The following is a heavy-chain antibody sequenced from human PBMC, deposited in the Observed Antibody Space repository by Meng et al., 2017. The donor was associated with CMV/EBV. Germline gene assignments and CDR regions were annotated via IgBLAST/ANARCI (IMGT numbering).Heavy chain of an antibody. CDR3: AAELVADYYYYYGMDV. V-gene: IGHV3-11*04. CDR1: GFTFSDYY. CDR2: ISSSGSTI. J-gene: IGHJ6*02. Sequence: GGPLRLSCAASGFTFSDYYMSWIRQAPGKGLEWVSYISSSGSTIYYADSVKGRFTISRDNAKNSLYLQMNSLRAEDTAVYYCAAELVADYYYYYGMDVWGQGTTVTVSS. D-gene: IGHD2-8*02.